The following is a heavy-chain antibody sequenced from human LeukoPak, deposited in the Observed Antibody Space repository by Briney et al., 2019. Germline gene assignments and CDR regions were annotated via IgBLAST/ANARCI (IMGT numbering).Heavy chain of an antibody. D-gene: IGHD1-1*01. CDR2: IHYSGST. CDR3: ARDFTKTASPDAFDF. J-gene: IGHJ3*01. Sequence: SETLSLTCALSGDSINRDGYHWTWIRQHPGKGLEWIGYIHYSGSTSYNPSLQSRVSISLDSSQNQFSLNLHSVTAADTAVYYCARDFTKTASPDAFDFWGQGTLVIVPS. CDR1: GDSINRDGYH. V-gene: IGHV4-31*02.